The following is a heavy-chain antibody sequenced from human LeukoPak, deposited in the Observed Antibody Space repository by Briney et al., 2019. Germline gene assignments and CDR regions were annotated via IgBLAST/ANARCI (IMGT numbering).Heavy chain of an antibody. V-gene: IGHV4-59*01. CDR3: ARAPLTTGAFDY. CDR1: GGSISSYY. D-gene: IGHD1-1*01. J-gene: IGHJ4*02. Sequence: SETLSLTCTVSGGSISSYYWSWIRQPPGKGLEWIGYIYYSGSTNYNPSLESRVTISVDTSKNQFSLKLSSVTAADTAVYYCARAPLTTGAFDYWGQGTLVTVSS. CDR2: IYYSGST.